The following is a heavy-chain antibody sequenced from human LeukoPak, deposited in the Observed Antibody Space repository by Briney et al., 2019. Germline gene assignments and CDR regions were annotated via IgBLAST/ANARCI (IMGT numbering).Heavy chain of an antibody. Sequence: SETLSLTCAVSGGPFSGYFWSWIRQSSGKGLEWIGEIHNSGTTNYNPSLNSRVTISEDTSKNQFYLNLSSVTAAGTAVYYCARRYYYNLGSFSFDFWGQGTLVTVSS. D-gene: IGHD3-10*01. CDR1: GGPFSGYF. CDR3: ARRYYYNLGSFSFDF. V-gene: IGHV4-34*01. CDR2: IHNSGTT. J-gene: IGHJ4*02.